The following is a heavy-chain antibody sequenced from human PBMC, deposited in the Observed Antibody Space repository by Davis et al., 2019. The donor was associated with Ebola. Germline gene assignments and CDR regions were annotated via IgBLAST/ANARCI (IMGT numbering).Heavy chain of an antibody. CDR3: GRHLGYSVFHY. CDR1: GGSISSCNL. D-gene: IGHD6-13*01. CDR2: IYHSGST. V-gene: IGHV4-4*02. Sequence: SETLSLTCAASGGSISSCNLCSCVRQPPGKGLGCFGVIYHSGSTNYNPSFKSRVTISVDKSKNQFSLKLNAVTAADTAVYYCGRHLGYSVFHYWGQGTLVTVSS. J-gene: IGHJ4*02.